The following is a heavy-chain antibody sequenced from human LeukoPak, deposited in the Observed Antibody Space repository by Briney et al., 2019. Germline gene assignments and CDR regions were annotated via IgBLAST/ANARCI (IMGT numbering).Heavy chain of an antibody. CDR2: IYYSGTT. J-gene: IGHJ4*02. V-gene: IGHV4-59*01. CDR3: ARVARPDTSGYYHFDY. Sequence: SETLSLTCSVSGGSISGYYWSWIRQPPGKGLEWFGYIYYSGTTNYNPSLKSRVTISVDMSKNQFSLKLTSVTAADTAVYYCARVARPDTSGYYHFDYWGQGTLVTVSS. CDR1: GGSISGYY. D-gene: IGHD3-22*01.